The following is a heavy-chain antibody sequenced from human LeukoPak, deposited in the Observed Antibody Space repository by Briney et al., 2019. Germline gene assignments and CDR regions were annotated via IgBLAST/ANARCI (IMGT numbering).Heavy chain of an antibody. CDR1: GYTFTSYG. D-gene: IGHD3-22*01. J-gene: IGHJ4*02. CDR2: IKPNSGGT. Sequence: ASVKVSCKASGYTFTSYGISWVRQAPGQGLEWMGWIKPNSGGTSYARKFQGRVTMTRDTSISTAYMELSRLRSDDTAVYYCARDGHDSSGYYEDYWGQGTLVTVSS. V-gene: IGHV1-2*02. CDR3: ARDGHDSSGYYEDY.